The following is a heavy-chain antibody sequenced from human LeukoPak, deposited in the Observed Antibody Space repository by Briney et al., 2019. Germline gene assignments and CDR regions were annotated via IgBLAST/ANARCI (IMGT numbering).Heavy chain of an antibody. V-gene: IGHV3-23*01. CDR2: ISGSGGST. J-gene: IGHJ4*02. CDR3: APWYYDILTGYSSFDY. D-gene: IGHD3-9*01. CDR1: GFTVSSNY. Sequence: GGSLRLSCAASGFTVSSNYMSWVRQAPGKGLEWVSAISGSGGSTYYADSAKGRFTISRDNSKNTLYLQMNSLRAEDTAVYYCAPWYYDILTGYSSFDYWGQGTLVTVSS.